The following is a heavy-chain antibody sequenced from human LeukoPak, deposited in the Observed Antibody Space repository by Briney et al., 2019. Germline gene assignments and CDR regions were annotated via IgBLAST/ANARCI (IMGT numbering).Heavy chain of an antibody. CDR1: GGSISSYY. V-gene: IGHV4-59*08. Sequence: SETLSLTCTVSGGSISSYYWSWIRQPPGKGLEWIGYIYYSGSTYYNPSLKSRVTISIDTSRNHFSLKLRSVTAADTAVYYCASGRNLDCFDMWGQGTMVTASS. D-gene: IGHD1-1*01. J-gene: IGHJ3*02. CDR3: ASGRNLDCFDM. CDR2: IYYSGST.